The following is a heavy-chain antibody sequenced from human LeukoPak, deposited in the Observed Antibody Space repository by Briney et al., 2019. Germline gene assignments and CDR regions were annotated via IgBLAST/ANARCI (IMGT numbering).Heavy chain of an antibody. V-gene: IGHV5-51*01. J-gene: IGHJ4*02. CDR3: ASGLRYYFDY. Sequence: GESLKISCKGSGYSFTNYWVGCVRQMPGEGLEWMAIIYPGDSDTRYSPSFQGQVTISADKSISTAYLQWSSLKASDTAMYYCASGLRYYFDYWGQGTLVTVSS. CDR1: GYSFTNYW. CDR2: IYPGDSDT.